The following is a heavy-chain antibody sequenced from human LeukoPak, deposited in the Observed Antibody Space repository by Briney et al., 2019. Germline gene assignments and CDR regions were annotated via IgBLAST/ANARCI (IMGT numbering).Heavy chain of an antibody. V-gene: IGHV1-2*02. Sequence: ASVKVSCKSSGYTFNGYYMHWVRQAPGQGLEWMGWINPNNGGTKYAQNFQGRVTMTRDTSISTAYMELDRLRSDDTAVYYCARDKDYGDYLQASRAFDIWGQGTMVTVSS. D-gene: IGHD4-17*01. CDR2: INPNNGGT. CDR3: ARDKDYGDYLQASRAFDI. J-gene: IGHJ3*02. CDR1: GYTFNGYY.